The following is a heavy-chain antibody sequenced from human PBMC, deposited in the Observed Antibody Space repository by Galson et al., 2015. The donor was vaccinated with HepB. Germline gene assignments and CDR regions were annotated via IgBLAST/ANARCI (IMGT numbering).Heavy chain of an antibody. J-gene: IGHJ2*01. CDR3: TRELRPPGHWYFDL. V-gene: IGHV3-30*03. CDR1: GLSFSTYS. Sequence: SLRLSCAASGLSFSTYSMHWVRQAPGKGPEWVAVTSSGDNTKYYADSVKGRFTISRDNSKNTLFLQMNSLRAEDTAVYYCTRELRPPGHWYFDLWGRGTLVTVSS. CDR2: TSSGDNTK.